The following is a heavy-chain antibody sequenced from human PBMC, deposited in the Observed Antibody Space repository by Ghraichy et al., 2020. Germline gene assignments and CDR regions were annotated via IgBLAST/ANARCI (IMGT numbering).Heavy chain of an antibody. CDR2: IWYNGSNK. V-gene: IGHV3-33*01. CDR1: GFTFSSYG. Sequence: GGSLRLSCAASGFTFSSYGMHWVRQAPGKGLEWVVVIWYNGSNKYYADSVKGRFTISRDNSKNTLYLQMNSLRAEDTAVYYCARDHTPGIAAAAKGIGSFDYWGQGTLVTVSS. J-gene: IGHJ4*02. D-gene: IGHD6-13*01. CDR3: ARDHTPGIAAAAKGIGSFDY.